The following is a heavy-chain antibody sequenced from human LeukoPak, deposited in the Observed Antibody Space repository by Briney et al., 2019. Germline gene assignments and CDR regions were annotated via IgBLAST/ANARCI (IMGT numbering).Heavy chain of an antibody. D-gene: IGHD3-22*01. J-gene: IGHJ4*02. V-gene: IGHV1-8*01. CDR3: ARSWSSGYYALYYFDY. CDR1: GYTFTSYD. CDR2: MNPNSGNT. Sequence: AASVKVSCKASGYTFTSYDINWVRQATGQGLEWMGWMNPNSGNTGYAQKFQGRVTMTRNTSISTAYMELSSPRSEDTAVYYCARSWSSGYYALYYFDYWGQGTLVTVSS.